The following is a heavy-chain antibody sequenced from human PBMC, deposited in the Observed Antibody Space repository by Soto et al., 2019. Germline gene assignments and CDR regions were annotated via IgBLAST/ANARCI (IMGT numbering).Heavy chain of an antibody. Sequence: SETLSLTCTVSGDSIRGFYWSWIRQPPGKGLEWIGYIYSSGYTNYNPCLKSRVTISVDTSKNQFSLKLSSVTAADTAVYYCAQRSSDYVRDYWGQGTLVTVSS. CDR1: GDSIRGFY. D-gene: IGHD4-17*01. V-gene: IGHV4-4*09. CDR3: AQRSSDYVRDY. CDR2: IYSSGYT. J-gene: IGHJ4*02.